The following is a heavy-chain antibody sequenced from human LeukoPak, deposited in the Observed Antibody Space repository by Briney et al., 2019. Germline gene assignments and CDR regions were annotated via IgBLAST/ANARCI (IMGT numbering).Heavy chain of an antibody. Sequence: PGGSLRLSCAASGFTFSSYSMNWVRQAPGKGLEWVSYISTESGTIYYADSVKGRFTISKDNAKNTLYLQMNGLRAEDTAVYYCARELGVGVIGDAFDIWGQGTVVTVSS. J-gene: IGHJ3*02. CDR3: ARELGVGVIGDAFDI. D-gene: IGHD3-22*01. V-gene: IGHV3-48*04. CDR2: ISTESGTI. CDR1: GFTFSSYS.